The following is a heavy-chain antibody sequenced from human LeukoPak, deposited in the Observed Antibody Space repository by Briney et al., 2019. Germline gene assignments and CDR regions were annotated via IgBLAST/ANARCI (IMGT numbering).Heavy chain of an antibody. J-gene: IGHJ4*02. Sequence: GGSLRLSCVASGFTFGHCSLSWVRQAPGKGLEWVSGIIGNGGSTFYVDSVKGRFTVSRDNSKNTLYLQMNSLRAEDTAAYYCAKQSSGYLWFFDYWGQGTLVTVSS. D-gene: IGHD3-22*01. V-gene: IGHV3-23*01. CDR1: GFTFGHCS. CDR2: IIGNGGST. CDR3: AKQSSGYLWFFDY.